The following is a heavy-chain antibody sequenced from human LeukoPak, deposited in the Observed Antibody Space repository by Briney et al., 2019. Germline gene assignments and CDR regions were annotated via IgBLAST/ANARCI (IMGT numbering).Heavy chain of an antibody. J-gene: IGHJ2*01. Sequence: PGGSLRLSCSDSRFTSSTYAMYWVRQAPGEGLEYVSAITSSGGSIYYADSVKGRFSVSTDNSKNAFYLQMTSLKVEDTAVYYCVKGAMVRANQHWLFDLWGRGTLVTVSS. CDR1: RFTSSTYA. V-gene: IGHV3-64D*09. CDR3: VKGAMVRANQHWLFDL. CDR2: ITSSGGSI. D-gene: IGHD3-10*01.